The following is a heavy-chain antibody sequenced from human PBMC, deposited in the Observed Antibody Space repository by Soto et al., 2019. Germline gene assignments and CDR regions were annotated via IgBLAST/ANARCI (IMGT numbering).Heavy chain of an antibody. J-gene: IGHJ5*02. Sequence: SETLSLTCTVSGGSISSGGYYWSWIRQHPGKGLEWIGYIYYSGSTYYNPSLKSRVTISVDTSKNQFSLKLSSVTAADTAVYYCARARDSSGWNWFDPWGQGTLVTVSS. V-gene: IGHV4-31*03. CDR3: ARARDSSGWNWFDP. D-gene: IGHD6-19*01. CDR2: IYYSGST. CDR1: GGSISSGGYY.